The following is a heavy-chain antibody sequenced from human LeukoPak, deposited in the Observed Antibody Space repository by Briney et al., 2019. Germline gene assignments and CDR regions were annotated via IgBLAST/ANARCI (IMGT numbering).Heavy chain of an antibody. CDR3: ARVGTYGSGSYLSWLDY. Sequence: SETLSLTCTVSGGXISSYYCSWIRQPPGKGQEWIGYIYYSGSTNYNPSLKSRVTISVDTSKNQFSLKLSSVTAADTAVYYCARVGTYGSGSYLSWLDYWGRGTLVTVSS. J-gene: IGHJ4*02. V-gene: IGHV4-59*01. D-gene: IGHD3-10*01. CDR1: GGXISSYY. CDR2: IYYSGST.